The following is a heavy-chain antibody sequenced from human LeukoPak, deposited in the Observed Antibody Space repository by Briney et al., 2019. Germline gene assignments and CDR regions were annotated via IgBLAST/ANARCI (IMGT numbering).Heavy chain of an antibody. CDR3: ATPLGRGYSVHYFDY. CDR1: GFTFDDYA. D-gene: IGHD3-22*01. J-gene: IGHJ4*02. V-gene: IGHV3-43*02. Sequence: GGSLRLSCAAAGFTFDDYAMHWVRQAPRKGLEWVSLISGDGGSTYYADSVKGRFTVSRDNSKNSLYLPMNSLRTEDTALYYCATPLGRGYSVHYFDYWGQGTLVTVSS. CDR2: ISGDGGST.